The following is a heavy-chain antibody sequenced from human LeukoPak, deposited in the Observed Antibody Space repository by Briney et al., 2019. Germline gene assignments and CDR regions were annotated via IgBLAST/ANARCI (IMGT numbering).Heavy chain of an antibody. D-gene: IGHD2-2*02. V-gene: IGHV3-30-3*01. J-gene: IGHJ4*02. CDR3: ARFPLYCSSTSCYTNYFDY. CDR1: GFTFSSYA. Sequence: GGSLRLSCAASGFTFSSYAMSWVRQAPGKGLEWVAVISYDGSNKYYADSVKGRFTISRDNSKNTLYLQMNSLRAEDTAVYYCARFPLYCSSTSCYTNYFDYWGQGTLVTVSS. CDR2: ISYDGSNK.